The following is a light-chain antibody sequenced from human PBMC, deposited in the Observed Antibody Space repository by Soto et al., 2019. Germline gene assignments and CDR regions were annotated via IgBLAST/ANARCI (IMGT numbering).Light chain of an antibody. CDR3: QQRSNWPPV. Sequence: EILLTQSPATLSLSLGDRATLSCRASQSVSTYVTYLAWYQQKPGKAPKLLIYDASSRATGIPARFSGSGSGTDFTLTISSLEPEDFAVYYCQQRSNWPPVFGGGTKVDIK. J-gene: IGKJ4*01. CDR1: QSVSTY. V-gene: IGKV3-11*01. CDR2: DAS.